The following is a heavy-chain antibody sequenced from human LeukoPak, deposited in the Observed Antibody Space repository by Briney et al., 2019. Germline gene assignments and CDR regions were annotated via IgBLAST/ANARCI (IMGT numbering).Heavy chain of an antibody. CDR3: ARGRGGRDAFDI. CDR1: GFTFTTYN. Sequence: GGSLRLSCAASGFTFTTYNINWVRQPPGKGLEWVSSISSSSGYIYYADSVKARFTISRDSAKNSLYLQMNSLRAEDTAVYYCARGRGGRDAFDIWGQGTMVTVSS. D-gene: IGHD3-10*01. CDR2: ISSSSGYI. V-gene: IGHV3-21*01. J-gene: IGHJ3*02.